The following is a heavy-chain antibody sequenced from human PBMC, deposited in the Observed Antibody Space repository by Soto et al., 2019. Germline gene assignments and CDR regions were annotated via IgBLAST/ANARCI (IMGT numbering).Heavy chain of an antibody. CDR2: IYTIGST. V-gene: IGHV4-4*07. Sequence: SETLSLTCTVSGGSLSSYYWSWIRQPAGKGLEWIGRIYTIGSTNYNPSLKSRVTMSVDTSKNQFALKLSSVTAADKAVYYCERDVDTVGGALFDYWGQGTLVTVSS. CDR3: ERDVDTVGGALFDY. J-gene: IGHJ4*02. D-gene: IGHD5-18*01. CDR1: GGSLSSYY.